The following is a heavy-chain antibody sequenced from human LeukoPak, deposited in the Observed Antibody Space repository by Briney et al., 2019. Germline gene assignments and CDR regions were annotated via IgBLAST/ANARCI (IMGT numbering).Heavy chain of an antibody. CDR3: ARPRPHDYYFDL. Sequence: GGSLRLSCAASGFTFDDYGMSWVRQAPGKGLEWVSGINWSGVNTGYADSVKGRFTISRDNAKSSLYLQMNNLRVEDTALYYRARPRPHDYYFDLWGQGTLVTVSS. CDR1: GFTFDDYG. J-gene: IGHJ4*02. CDR2: INWSGVNT. D-gene: IGHD1-1*01. V-gene: IGHV3-20*04.